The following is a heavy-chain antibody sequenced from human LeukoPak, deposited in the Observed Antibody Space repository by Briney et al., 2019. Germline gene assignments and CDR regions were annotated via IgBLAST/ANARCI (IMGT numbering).Heavy chain of an antibody. CDR2: ISGSGGST. J-gene: IGHJ4*02. CDR3: EKDGPIGYTSYYFDY. CDR1: GFTFDAYA. V-gene: IGHV3-23*01. Sequence: GGSLRLSCAASGFTFDAYAMHWVRQAPGKGLEGVSGISGSGGSTYYAGSVKGRFSISRDNSKNTLYLQMNSLRAEDTALYSCEKDGPIGYTSYYFDYWGQGTLVTVSS. D-gene: IGHD5-18*01.